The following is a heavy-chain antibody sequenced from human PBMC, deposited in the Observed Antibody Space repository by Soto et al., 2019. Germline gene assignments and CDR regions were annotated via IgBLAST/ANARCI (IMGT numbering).Heavy chain of an antibody. CDR3: AKVSPPYYYYYYYGMDV. V-gene: IGHV3-23*01. D-gene: IGHD3-22*01. Sequence: GGSLRLSCAASGFTFSSYAMSWVRQAPGKGLEWVSAISGSGGSTYYADSVKGRFTISRDNSKNTLYLQMNSLRAEDTAVYYCAKVSPPYYYYYYYGMDVWGQGTTVTVSS. CDR1: GFTFSSYA. CDR2: ISGSGGST. J-gene: IGHJ6*02.